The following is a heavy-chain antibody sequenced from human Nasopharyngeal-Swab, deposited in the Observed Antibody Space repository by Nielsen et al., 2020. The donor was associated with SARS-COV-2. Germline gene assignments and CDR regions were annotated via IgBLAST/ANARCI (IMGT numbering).Heavy chain of an antibody. CDR3: ARDAPAHYGAFY. D-gene: IGHD4-17*01. V-gene: IGHV3-30*03. J-gene: IGHJ4*02. CDR2: IAHDASNE. CDR1: GFTFSSFG. Sequence: GESLKISCKGSGFTFSSFGMHWVRQAPGKGLEWVAFIAHDASNEYYGDSVKGRFSISRDSSKNTLYLQMDSLRGEDTAVYYCARDAPAHYGAFYWGRGTLVTVSS.